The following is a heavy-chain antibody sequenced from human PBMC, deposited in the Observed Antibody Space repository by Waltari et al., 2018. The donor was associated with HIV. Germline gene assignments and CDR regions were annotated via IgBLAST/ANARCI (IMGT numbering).Heavy chain of an antibody. CDR1: GLKFENFG. CDR3: AKGDGYSSSSDYSWFDP. Sequence: VHLVESGGGSVQPGKSLSLSCVASGLKFENFGMHWVRQAPGKGLEGVAGIVWDGTFIGYADSAKGRFIISRDNAKNSLYLQMNNLRTEDTALYYCAKGDGYSSSSDYSWFDPWGQGTLVTVSS. J-gene: IGHJ5*02. CDR2: IVWDGTFI. D-gene: IGHD6-6*01. V-gene: IGHV3-9*01.